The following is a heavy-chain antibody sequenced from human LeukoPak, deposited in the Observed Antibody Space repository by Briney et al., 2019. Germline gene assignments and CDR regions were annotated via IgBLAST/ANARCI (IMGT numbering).Heavy chain of an antibody. V-gene: IGHV3-30*02. J-gene: IGHJ4*02. CDR2: IRYDGSNK. CDR1: GFTFSSYG. CDR3: ARDFAAAGQPTSDY. D-gene: IGHD6-13*01. Sequence: PGGSLRLSCAASGFTFSSYGMHWVRQAPGKGLEWVAFIRYDGSNKYYADSVKGRFTISRDNSKNTLYLQMNSLRAEDTAVYYCARDFAAAGQPTSDYWGQGTLVTVSS.